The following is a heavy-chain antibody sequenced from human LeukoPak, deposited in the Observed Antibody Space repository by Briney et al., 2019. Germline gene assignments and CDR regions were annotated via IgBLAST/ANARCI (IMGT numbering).Heavy chain of an antibody. V-gene: IGHV4-38-2*01. CDR2: IYHSRST. D-gene: IGHD2-2*02. J-gene: IGHJ3*02. Sequence: SETLSLTCAVSGYSISSGYYWGWIRQPPGKGLEWIGSIYHSRSTYYNPSLKSRVTISVDTSKNQFSLKLSSVTAADTAVYYCARQDCSSTSCYRGSSAFDIWGQGTMVTVSS. CDR3: ARQDCSSTSCYRGSSAFDI. CDR1: GYSISSGYY.